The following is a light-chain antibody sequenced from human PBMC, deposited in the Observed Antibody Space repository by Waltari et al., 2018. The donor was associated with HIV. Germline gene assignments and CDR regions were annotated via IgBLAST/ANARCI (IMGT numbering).Light chain of an antibody. CDR3: GTWDSSVSAGV. J-gene: IGLJ3*02. CDR2: DNS. V-gene: IGLV1-51*01. CDR1: TSKIGQTY. Sequence: QSVLTQPPSVSAAPGQRVTISCSGSTSKIGQTYVSWYQQIPDTAPQLIIDDNSNRPSGIPDRFSGSKSGTSATLASTGLQTGDEADYYCGTWDSSVSAGVFGGGTKLTVL.